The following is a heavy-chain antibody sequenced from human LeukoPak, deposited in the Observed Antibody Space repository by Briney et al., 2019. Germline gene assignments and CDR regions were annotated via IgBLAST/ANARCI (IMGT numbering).Heavy chain of an antibody. V-gene: IGHV3-30*14. J-gene: IGHJ2*01. D-gene: IGHD3-10*01. CDR2: ISYDGSNK. CDR1: GFTFSSYA. CDR3: VSVRGDGYFDL. Sequence: GGSLRLSCAASGFTFSSYAMHWVRQAPGKGLEWVAVISYDGSNKYYADSVKGRFTISRDNAKNSLYLQMNSLRAEDTAVYYCVSVRGDGYFDLWGRGTLVTVSS.